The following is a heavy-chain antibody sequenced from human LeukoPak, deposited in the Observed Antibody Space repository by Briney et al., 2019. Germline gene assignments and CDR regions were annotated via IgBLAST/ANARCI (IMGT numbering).Heavy chain of an antibody. CDR3: ARGRKQRFDSSGYYTANYYYMDV. D-gene: IGHD3-22*01. CDR1: GGSISSSSYY. V-gene: IGHV4-39*07. J-gene: IGHJ6*03. CDR2: IYYSGST. Sequence: SETLSLTCTVSGGSISSSSYYWGWIRQPPGKGLEWIGSIYYSGSTYYNPSLKSRVTISVDTSKNQFSLELRSVTAADTAVYYCARGRKQRFDSSGYYTANYYYMDVWGKGTTVTVSS.